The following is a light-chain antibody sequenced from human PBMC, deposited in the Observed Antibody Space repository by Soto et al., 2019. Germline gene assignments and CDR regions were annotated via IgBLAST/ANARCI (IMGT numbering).Light chain of an antibody. V-gene: IGLV2-14*03. CDR3: SSYTSRSTGV. J-gene: IGLJ3*02. Sequence: QSALTQPASVSGSPGQSITISCTGTSSDVGDYNYVSWYQHHPGKAPKLMIYDVSNRPSGVSNRFSGSKSVNTASLTISGLQAEDEADYYCSSYTSRSTGVFGRGTKLTVL. CDR1: SSDVGDYNY. CDR2: DVS.